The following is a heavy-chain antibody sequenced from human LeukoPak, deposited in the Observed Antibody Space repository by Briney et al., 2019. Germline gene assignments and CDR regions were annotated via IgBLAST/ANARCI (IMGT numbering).Heavy chain of an antibody. D-gene: IGHD2-15*01. Sequence: GGSLRLSCAASGFTFSSYEMNWVRQTPGKGLEWVSSISSSSSYIYYADSVKGRFTVSRDNAKNSLYLQMTTLRADDTAVYYCARDTTRWFSPSDHWGQGTLVTVSS. CDR2: ISSSSSYI. V-gene: IGHV3-21*01. CDR3: ARDTTRWFSPSDH. CDR1: GFTFSSYE. J-gene: IGHJ4*02.